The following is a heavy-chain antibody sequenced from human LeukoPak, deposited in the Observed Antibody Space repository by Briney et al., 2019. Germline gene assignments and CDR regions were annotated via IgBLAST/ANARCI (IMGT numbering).Heavy chain of an antibody. J-gene: IGHJ4*02. D-gene: IGHD3-22*01. CDR2: IYYSGST. CDR1: HGSISSYY. CDR3: ARASSGYYFSSLFFDY. Sequence: SETLSLTCTVSHGSISSYYWSWIRQPPGKGLEWIGYIYYSGSTNYNPSLKSRVTLSADTSKNHFSLKLSSVTAADTAVYYCARASSGYYFSSLFFDYWGQGTLVTVSS. V-gene: IGHV4-59*01.